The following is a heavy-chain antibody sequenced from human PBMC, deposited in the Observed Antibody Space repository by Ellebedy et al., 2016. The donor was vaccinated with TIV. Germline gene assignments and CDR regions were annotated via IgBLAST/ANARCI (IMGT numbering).Heavy chain of an antibody. CDR2: IIPIFGTA. CDR1: GGTFSSYA. J-gene: IGHJ2*01. Sequence: SVKVSXXASGGTFSSYAISWVRQAPGQGLEWMGGIIPIFGTANYAQKFQGRVTITADESTSTAYMELSSLRSEDTAVYYCARVGSGSENWYFDLWGRGTLVTVSS. CDR3: ARVGSGSENWYFDL. D-gene: IGHD3-10*01. V-gene: IGHV1-69*13.